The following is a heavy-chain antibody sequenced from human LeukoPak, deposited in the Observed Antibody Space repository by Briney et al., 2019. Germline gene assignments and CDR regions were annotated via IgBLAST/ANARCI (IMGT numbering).Heavy chain of an antibody. D-gene: IGHD1-26*01. CDR3: AATSGSLVVYDYYMDV. CDR1: GFTFTSSA. V-gene: IGHV1-58*02. Sequence: TSVKVSCKASGFTFTSSAMQWVRQARGQRLEWIGWIVVGSGNTNYAEKFQERVTITRDMSTSTAYMELSRLRSEDTAVYYCAATSGSLVVYDYYMDVWGKGTTVTVSS. J-gene: IGHJ6*03. CDR2: IVVGSGNT.